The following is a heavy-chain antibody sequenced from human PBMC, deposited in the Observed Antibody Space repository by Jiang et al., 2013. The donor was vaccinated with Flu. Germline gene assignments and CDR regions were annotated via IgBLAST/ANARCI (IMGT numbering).Heavy chain of an antibody. CDR3: ARLTVGRYYDSSGYLDY. V-gene: IGHV4-39*01. CDR2: IYYSGST. Sequence: LLKPSETLSLTCTVSGGSISSSSYYWGWIRQPPGKGLEWIGSIYYSGSTYYNPSLKSRVTISVDTSKNQFSLKLSSVTAADTAVYYCARLTVGRYYDSSGYLDYWGQGTLVTVSS. J-gene: IGHJ4*02. CDR1: GGSISSSSYY. D-gene: IGHD3-22*01.